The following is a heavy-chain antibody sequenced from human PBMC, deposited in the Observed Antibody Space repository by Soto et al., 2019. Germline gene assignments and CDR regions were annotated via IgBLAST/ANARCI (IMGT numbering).Heavy chain of an antibody. CDR3: ARGSSVVVVAANYYYYGMGV. Sequence: ASVKVSCKASGYTFTNYDINWVRQATGQGLEWMGKINPKSGSTGYPQKFQDRVTMTRDSSISTAYMELSSLTSEDTAVYYCARGSSVVVVAANYYYYGMGVWGQGTTVTVSS. CDR2: INPKSGST. J-gene: IGHJ6*02. V-gene: IGHV1-8*01. CDR1: GYTFTNYD. D-gene: IGHD2-15*01.